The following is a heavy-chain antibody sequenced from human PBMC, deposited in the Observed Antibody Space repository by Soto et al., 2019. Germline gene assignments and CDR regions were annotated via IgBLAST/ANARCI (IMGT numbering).Heavy chain of an antibody. Sequence: GGSLRLACAASGVTFSRYGMHWVRQAPGKGLEWVAVISYDGSNKYYADSVKGRFTICRDNSKNTLYLQMNSLRAEDTAVYYCANVLSYDILTGFDYCGPGPLVTVSS. D-gene: IGHD3-9*01. CDR1: GVTFSRYG. J-gene: IGHJ4*02. CDR3: ANVLSYDILTGFDY. V-gene: IGHV3-30*18. CDR2: ISYDGSNK.